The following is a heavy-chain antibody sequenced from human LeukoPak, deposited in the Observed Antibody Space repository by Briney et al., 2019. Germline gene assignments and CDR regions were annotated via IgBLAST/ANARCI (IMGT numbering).Heavy chain of an antibody. J-gene: IGHJ4*02. CDR2: INSSISYI. D-gene: IGHD1-26*01. V-gene: IGHV3-21*01. CDR3: ARENVGAAESYYFDY. CDR1: GFTFSSYS. Sequence: KPGGSLRLSCAPSGFTFSSYSINWVRQAPGEGLEWVSSINSSISYIYYADSGNGSLTPSTTKTKNSLNLQMNSLRAEDTAVYYCARENVGAAESYYFDYWGQGTLVTVSS.